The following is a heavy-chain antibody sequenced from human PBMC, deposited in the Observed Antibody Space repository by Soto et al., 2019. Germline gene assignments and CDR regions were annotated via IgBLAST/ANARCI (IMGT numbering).Heavy chain of an antibody. CDR2: IKQDGSEK. D-gene: IGHD3-9*01. CDR1: GFTFSSYW. J-gene: IGHJ4*02. Sequence: PGGSLRLSCAASGFTFSSYWMSWVRQAPGKGLEWVANIKQDGSEKYYVDSVKGRFTISRDNAKNSLYLQMNSLRAEDTAVYYCARDRTWYDILTGYLDYFEYWGQGTLVTVSS. V-gene: IGHV3-7*01. CDR3: ARDRTWYDILTGYLDYFEY.